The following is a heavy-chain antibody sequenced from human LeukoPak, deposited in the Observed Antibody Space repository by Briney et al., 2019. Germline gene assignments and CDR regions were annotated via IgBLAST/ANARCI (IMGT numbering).Heavy chain of an antibody. V-gene: IGHV3-74*01. CDR3: AREASVTNWYFDL. CDR2: INSDGSST. CDR1: GFTFSSSW. J-gene: IGHJ2*01. Sequence: GGSLRLSCAASGFTFSSSWMHWVRQVPEKGLVWVSRINSDGSSTSYADSVKGRFTTSRDNSKNMLYLQMNSLRTEDTAVYYCAREASVTNWYFDLWGRGALVSVSS. D-gene: IGHD2-2*01.